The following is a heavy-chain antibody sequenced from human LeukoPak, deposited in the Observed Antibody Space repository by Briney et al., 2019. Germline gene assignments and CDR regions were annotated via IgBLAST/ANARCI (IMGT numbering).Heavy chain of an antibody. J-gene: IGHJ6*03. Sequence: SETLSLTCTVSGGSISSSSYYWGWIRQPPGKGLEWIGSIYYSGSTYYNPSLKSRVTISVDTSKNQFSLKLSSVTAADTAVYYCARQGLMVTPYYYYYYYMDVWGKGTTVTISS. CDR3: ARQGLMVTPYYYYYYYMDV. D-gene: IGHD2-21*02. V-gene: IGHV4-39*01. CDR2: IYYSGST. CDR1: GGSISSSSYY.